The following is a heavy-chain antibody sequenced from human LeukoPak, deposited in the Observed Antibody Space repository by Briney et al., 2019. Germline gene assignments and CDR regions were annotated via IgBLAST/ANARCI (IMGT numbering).Heavy chain of an antibody. CDR2: ISSSGSTI. D-gene: IGHD6-19*01. V-gene: IGHV3-11*01. J-gene: IGHJ2*01. CDR1: GFTFSDYY. Sequence: GGSLRLSCAASGFTFSDYYMSWIRQAPGKGLEWVSYISSSGSTIYYADSVKGRFTISRDNAKNSLYLQMNSLRAEDTAVYYCARDRRWLPPSWYFDLRGRGTLVTVSS. CDR3: ARDRRWLPPSWYFDL.